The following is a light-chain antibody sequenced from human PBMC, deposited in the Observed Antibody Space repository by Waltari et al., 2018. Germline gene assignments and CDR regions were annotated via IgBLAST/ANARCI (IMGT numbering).Light chain of an antibody. Sequence: QTVVTQEPSFSVSPGGTVTLTCGLSSCSVSTNNYPSWYQQTPGQAPRTLIYTTNTRSSGVPDRFSGSILGNKAALTITGAQADDESDYYCVLYMGKGISVFGGGTKVTVL. J-gene: IGLJ3*02. CDR2: TTN. CDR1: SCSVSTNNY. V-gene: IGLV8-61*01. CDR3: VLYMGKGISV.